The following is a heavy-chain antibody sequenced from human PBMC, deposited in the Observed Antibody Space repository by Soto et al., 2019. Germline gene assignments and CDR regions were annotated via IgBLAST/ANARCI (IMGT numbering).Heavy chain of an antibody. Sequence: GGSLRLSCAASGFTFSSYAMSWVRQAPGKGLEWVSAISGSGGSTYYADSVKGRFTISRDNSKNTLYLQMNSLRAEDTAVYYCAKAPFRSIMITFGGVIVDYWGQGTLVTVSS. J-gene: IGHJ4*02. CDR1: GFTFSSYA. CDR2: ISGSGGST. D-gene: IGHD3-16*02. V-gene: IGHV3-23*01. CDR3: AKAPFRSIMITFGGVIVDY.